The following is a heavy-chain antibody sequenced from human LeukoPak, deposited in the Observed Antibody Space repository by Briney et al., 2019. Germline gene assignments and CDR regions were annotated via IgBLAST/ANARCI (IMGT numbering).Heavy chain of an antibody. D-gene: IGHD3-22*01. CDR2: MNPNSGNT. Sequence: ASVKVSCKASGYTFTSYDINWVRQATGQGLEWMGWMNPNSGNTGYAQKFQGRVTMTRNTSISTAYMELSSLRSEDTAVYYCARGPTTMIVVGSWFDPWGQGTLVTVSP. CDR3: ARGPTTMIVVGSWFDP. V-gene: IGHV1-8*01. CDR1: GYTFTSYD. J-gene: IGHJ5*02.